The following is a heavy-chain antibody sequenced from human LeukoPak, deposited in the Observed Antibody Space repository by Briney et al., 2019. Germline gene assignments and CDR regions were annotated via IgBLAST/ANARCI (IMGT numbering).Heavy chain of an antibody. Sequence: GGSLRLSCVASGFTFSSYSMNWVRQAPGKGLEWVSYISSSSVTTYYADSVKGRFTISRDNAKNSLSLQMNSLRAEDTAVYYCARDFYYDSSGYVALYYFDYWGQGTLVTVSS. CDR1: GFTFSSYS. CDR3: ARDFYYDSSGYVALYYFDY. V-gene: IGHV3-48*01. J-gene: IGHJ4*02. CDR2: ISSSSVTT. D-gene: IGHD3-22*01.